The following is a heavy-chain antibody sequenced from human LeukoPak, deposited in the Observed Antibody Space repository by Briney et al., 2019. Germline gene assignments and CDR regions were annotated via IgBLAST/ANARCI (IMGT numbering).Heavy chain of an antibody. V-gene: IGHV4-30-2*01. D-gene: IGHD6-19*01. CDR1: GGSISSGGYS. Sequence: KSSETLSLTCAVSGGSISSGGYSWSWIRQPPGKGLEWIGYIYHIGSTYYNPSLKSRVTISVDRSKNQFSLKLTSVTAADTAVYYCARGRSQWRLIGPLLFDYWGQGTLVTVSS. J-gene: IGHJ4*02. CDR3: ARGRSQWRLIGPLLFDY. CDR2: IYHIGST.